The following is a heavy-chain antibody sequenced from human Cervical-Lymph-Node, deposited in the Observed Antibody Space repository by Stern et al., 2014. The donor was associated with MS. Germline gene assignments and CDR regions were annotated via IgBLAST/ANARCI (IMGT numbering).Heavy chain of an antibody. CDR2: VNFDGSGA. J-gene: IGHJ4*02. Sequence: EVQLVESGGDLVQPGGSLRLSCATSGFTFSNYWMHWVRQVPGKGLVWVTRVNFDGSGANYADSVRGRFTCSRDNAINTMFLQMNSLRVEDSGVYYCATSAAYNLPQHWGRGTLVAVSS. V-gene: IGHV3-74*01. CDR1: GFTFSNYW. D-gene: IGHD5-24*01. CDR3: ATSAAYNLPQH.